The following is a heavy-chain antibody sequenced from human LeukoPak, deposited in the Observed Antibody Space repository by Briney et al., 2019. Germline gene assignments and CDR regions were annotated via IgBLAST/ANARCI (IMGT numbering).Heavy chain of an antibody. CDR1: GFTFDDYA. J-gene: IGHJ4*02. CDR3: ATGYDSSGYWSAY. CDR2: ISWNSGSI. Sequence: SLRLSCAASGFTFDDYAMHWVRQAPGKGLEGVSGISWNSGSIGYADSVKGRFTISRDNAKNSLYLQMNSPRAEDTALYYCATGYDSSGYWSAYWGQGTLVTVSS. V-gene: IGHV3-9*01. D-gene: IGHD3-22*01.